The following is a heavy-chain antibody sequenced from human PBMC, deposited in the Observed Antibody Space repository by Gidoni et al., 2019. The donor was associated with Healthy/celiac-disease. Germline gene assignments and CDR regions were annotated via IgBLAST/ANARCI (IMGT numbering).Heavy chain of an antibody. CDR2: INVGNGNT. J-gene: IGHJ4*02. CDR1: GYTFNRYA. V-gene: IGHV1-3*01. D-gene: IGHD3-10*01. CDR3: ARVELWFGESKYYFDY. Sequence: QVQLVQSGAEVKKPGASVKVSCKASGYTFNRYAIYWVRQAPGQRPEWMGWINVGNGNTKDSQKFQGRVTITRDTSARTAYMELRSLRSEDTAFYYCARVELWFGESKYYFDYWGQGTLVTVSS.